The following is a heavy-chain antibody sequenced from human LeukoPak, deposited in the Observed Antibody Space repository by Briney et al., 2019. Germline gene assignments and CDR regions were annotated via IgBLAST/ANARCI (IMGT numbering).Heavy chain of an antibody. J-gene: IGHJ6*03. CDR3: ATDYSITMVRGVNMDV. CDR2: IYYSGST. V-gene: IGHV4-30-4*07. CDR1: GGSISSGGYS. Sequence: PSQTLSLTCAVSGGSISSGGYSWSWIRQPPGKGREWIGYIYYSGSTYYNPSLKSRGTISVDTSKNQFSLKLSSVTAADTAVYYCATDYSITMVRGVNMDVWGKGTTVTISS. D-gene: IGHD3-10*01.